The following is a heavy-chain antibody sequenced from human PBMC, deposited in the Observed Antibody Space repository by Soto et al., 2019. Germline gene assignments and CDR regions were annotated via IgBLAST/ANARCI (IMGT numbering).Heavy chain of an antibody. J-gene: IGHJ6*02. V-gene: IGHV3-48*02. CDR2: ISSSSSTI. D-gene: IGHD3-10*01. CDR3: ARDDEGYGSGSENYYYYYYGMDV. CDR1: GFTFSSYS. Sequence: GGSLRLSCAASGFTFSSYSMNWVRQAPGKGLEWVSYISSSSSTIYYADSVKGRFTISRDNAKNSLYLQMNSLRDEDTAVYYCARDDEGYGSGSENYYYYYYGMDVWGQGTTVTVSS.